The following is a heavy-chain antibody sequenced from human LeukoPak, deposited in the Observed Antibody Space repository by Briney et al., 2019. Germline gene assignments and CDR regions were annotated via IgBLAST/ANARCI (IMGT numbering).Heavy chain of an antibody. D-gene: IGHD5-18*01. CDR2: ISGSGGST. CDR3: AKPIQLWSPFDY. V-gene: IGHV3-23*01. CDR1: GFTLSNYA. Sequence: GGSLRLSCLASGFTLSNYAMSWVRQAPGKGLEWLSAISGSGGSTYYADSVKGRFTISRDNPKNTLYLQMNSLRAEDTAVYYCAKPIQLWSPFDYWGQGTLVTVSS. J-gene: IGHJ4*02.